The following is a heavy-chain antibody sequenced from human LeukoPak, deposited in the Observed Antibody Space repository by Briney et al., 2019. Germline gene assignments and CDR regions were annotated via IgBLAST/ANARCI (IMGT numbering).Heavy chain of an antibody. Sequence: PGGSLRLSCAASGFTFSSYSVNWVRQAPGKGLEWVSSISSSSSYIYYADSVKGRFTTSRDNAKNSLYLQMNSLRAEDTAVYYCARYSSGKTYYFDYWGQGTLVTVSS. CDR1: GFTFSSYS. J-gene: IGHJ4*02. CDR3: ARYSSGKTYYFDY. V-gene: IGHV3-21*01. CDR2: ISSSSSYI. D-gene: IGHD6-19*01.